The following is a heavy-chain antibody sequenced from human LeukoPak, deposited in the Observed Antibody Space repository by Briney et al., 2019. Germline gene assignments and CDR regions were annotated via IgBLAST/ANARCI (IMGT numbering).Heavy chain of an antibody. CDR1: SGSISSSTYY. CDR3: ARGSREGWFDP. CDR2: IYYTGST. Sequence: SETLSLTCTVSSGSISSSTYYWGWIRQPPGKGLEWIGTIYYTGSTYYNPSLKSRVTISVDTSKNQFSLKLSSVTAADTAVYYCARGSREGWFDPWGQGTLVTVSS. D-gene: IGHD1-26*01. J-gene: IGHJ5*02. V-gene: IGHV4-39*07.